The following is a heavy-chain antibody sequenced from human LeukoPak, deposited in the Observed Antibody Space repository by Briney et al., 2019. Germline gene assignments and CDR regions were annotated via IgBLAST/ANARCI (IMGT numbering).Heavy chain of an antibody. V-gene: IGHV4-39*01. J-gene: IGHJ4*02. CDR3: ARQKGYSSGWYFDY. CDR2: IYYSGST. CDR1: GGSISSSSYY. Sequence: PSETLSLTCTVSGGSISSSSYYWGWIRQPPGKGLEWIGSIYYSGSTYYNPSLKSRATISVDTSKNQFSLKLSSVTAADTAVYYCARQKGYSSGWYFDYWGQGTLVTVSS. D-gene: IGHD6-19*01.